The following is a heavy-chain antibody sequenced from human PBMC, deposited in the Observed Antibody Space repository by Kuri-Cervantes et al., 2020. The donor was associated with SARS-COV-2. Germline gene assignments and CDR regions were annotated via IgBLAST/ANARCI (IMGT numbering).Heavy chain of an antibody. CDR1: GFTFNDYA. CDR3: ARGISYSGYDLDY. V-gene: IGHV3-21*01. D-gene: IGHD5-12*01. CDR2: ISSSSSYI. J-gene: IGHJ4*02. Sequence: GGSLRLSCAASGFTFNDYAMHWVRQAPGKGLEWVSSISSSSSYIYYADSVKGRFTISRDNAKNSLYLQMNSLRAEDTAVYYCARGISYSGYDLDYWGQGTLVTVSS.